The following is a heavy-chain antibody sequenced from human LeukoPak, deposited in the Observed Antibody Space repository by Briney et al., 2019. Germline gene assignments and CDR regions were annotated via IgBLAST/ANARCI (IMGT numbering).Heavy chain of an antibody. CDR3: ASDLGITMIVVVPYAFDI. V-gene: IGHV1-2*02. D-gene: IGHD3-22*01. J-gene: IGHJ3*02. CDR2: INPNSGGT. CDR1: GYGFTGYY. Sequence: ASVKVSCKGSGYGFTGYYMHWVRQAPGQGLEWMGWINPNSGGTNYAQKFQGRVTMTRDTSISTAYMELSRLRPDDTAVYYCASDLGITMIVVVPYAFDIWGQGTMVTVSS.